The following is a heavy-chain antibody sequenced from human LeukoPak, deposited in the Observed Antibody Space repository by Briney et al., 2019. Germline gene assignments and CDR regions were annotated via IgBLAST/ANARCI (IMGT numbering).Heavy chain of an antibody. Sequence: GGSLRLSCAASGFTLSRYGVNWVRQAPGKGLEWVSSISSSSSHMFYADSVKGRFSISRDNANNSLYLQMNSLRAEDTAVYYCVRDSGSSYGYYFLHWGQGTLVTVSS. D-gene: IGHD1-26*01. CDR3: VRDSGSSYGYYFLH. CDR2: ISSSSSHM. J-gene: IGHJ1*01. V-gene: IGHV3-21*01. CDR1: GFTLSRYG.